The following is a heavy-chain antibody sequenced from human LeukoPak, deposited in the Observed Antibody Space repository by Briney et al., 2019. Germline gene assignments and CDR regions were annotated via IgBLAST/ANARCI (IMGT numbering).Heavy chain of an antibody. CDR2: ISSSSYI. D-gene: IGHD1-26*01. Sequence: PGESLRLSCAASGFTFSSYSMNWVRQAPGKGLEWVSSISSSSYIYYTDSVKGRFTISRDNAKNSLYLQMNSLRAEDTAVYYCARDSGIYYGFDAFDIWGQGTMVTVSS. J-gene: IGHJ3*02. CDR3: ARDSGIYYGFDAFDI. V-gene: IGHV3-21*01. CDR1: GFTFSSYS.